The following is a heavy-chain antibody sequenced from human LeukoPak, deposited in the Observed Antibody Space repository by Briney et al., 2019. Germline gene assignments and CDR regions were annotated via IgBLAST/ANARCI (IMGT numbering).Heavy chain of an antibody. D-gene: IGHD2-15*01. CDR3: ARGGVVVAATHYYFDY. J-gene: IGHJ4*02. CDR1: GYTFSGYY. V-gene: IGHV1-2*02. Sequence: ASVKVSCKGSGYTFSGYYMHWVRQAPGQGLEWIGWINPKSGDTKYAQKFQGRVTMTRDTSISTAYMELSSLRSEDTAVYYCARGGVVVAATHYYFDYWGQGTLVTVSS. CDR2: INPKSGDT.